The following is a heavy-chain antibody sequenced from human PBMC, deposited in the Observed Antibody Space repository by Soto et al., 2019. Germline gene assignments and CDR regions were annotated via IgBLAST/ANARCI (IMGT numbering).Heavy chain of an antibody. Sequence: LSLTCAVYGGSFSGYYWSWIRQPPGKGLEWIGEINHSGSTNYNPSLKSRVTISVDTSKNQFSLKLSSVTAADTAVYYCAREDTTGYYRFDYWGQGTLVTVSS. V-gene: IGHV4-34*01. CDR2: INHSGST. D-gene: IGHD3-9*01. J-gene: IGHJ4*02. CDR3: AREDTTGYYRFDY. CDR1: GGSFSGYY.